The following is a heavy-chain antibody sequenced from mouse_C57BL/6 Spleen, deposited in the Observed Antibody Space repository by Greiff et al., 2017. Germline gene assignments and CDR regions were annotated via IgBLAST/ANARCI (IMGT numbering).Heavy chain of an antibody. CDR1: GYTFTDYN. CDR2: SNPNNGGT. CDR3: SRDPYYFDY. V-gene: IGHV1-22*01. Sequence: VQLQQSGPELMQPGASVKISCKASGYTFTDYNMQWVKQSHGQSLEWIGYSNPNNGGTSYNQKFQGKATLTVNKSSSTAYMELHSLTSEDSAVYYCSRDPYYFDYWGQGTTLTVSS. J-gene: IGHJ2*01.